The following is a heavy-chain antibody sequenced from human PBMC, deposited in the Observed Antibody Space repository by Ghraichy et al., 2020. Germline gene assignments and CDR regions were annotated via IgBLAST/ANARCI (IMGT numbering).Heavy chain of an antibody. CDR2: ISGSGGST. CDR3: AKDPITMIVVPTGDY. Sequence: GESLNISCAASGFTFSSYAMSWVRQAPGKGLEWVSAISGSGGSTYYADSVKGRFTISRDNSKNTLYLQMNSLRAEDTAVYYCAKDPITMIVVPTGDYWGQGTLVTVSS. D-gene: IGHD3-22*01. J-gene: IGHJ4*02. V-gene: IGHV3-23*01. CDR1: GFTFSSYA.